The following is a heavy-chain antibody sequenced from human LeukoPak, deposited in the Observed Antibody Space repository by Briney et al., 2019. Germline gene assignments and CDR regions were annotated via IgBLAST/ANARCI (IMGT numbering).Heavy chain of an antibody. D-gene: IGHD5/OR15-5a*01. V-gene: IGHV3-74*03. CDR3: VRDRTVSTILDY. Sequence: AGSLRLSCVGSGFTFNDYWIHWVRQAPGKGLVWVSAIKADGSAMQYADSVKGRFAISRDNAKNTVYLQMNSLRDEDTAVYYCVRDRTVSTILDYWGQGTLVTVSS. CDR2: IKADGSAM. J-gene: IGHJ4*02. CDR1: GFTFNDYW.